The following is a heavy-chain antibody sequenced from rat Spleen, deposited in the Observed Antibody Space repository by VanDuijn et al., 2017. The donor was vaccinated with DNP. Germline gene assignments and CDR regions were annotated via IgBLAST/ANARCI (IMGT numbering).Heavy chain of an antibody. V-gene: IGHV5-31*01. CDR2: ISNTGDST. J-gene: IGHJ2*01. D-gene: IGHD1-4*01. CDR3: AGRPPPTRGPFDY. Sequence: EVKLVESGGGLVQPGRSLKLSCAASGFIFSNYWMTWIRQAPGKGLEWVASISNTGDSTYYPDSVKGRFTISRDNAKSTLYLQMDSLRSEDTATYYCAGRPPPTRGPFDYWGQGVTVTVSS. CDR1: GFIFSNYW.